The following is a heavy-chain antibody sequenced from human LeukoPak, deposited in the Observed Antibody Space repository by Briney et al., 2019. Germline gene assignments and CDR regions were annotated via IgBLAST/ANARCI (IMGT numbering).Heavy chain of an antibody. Sequence: SGTLSLTCAVSGGSISSSNWWSWVRPPPGKGLEWIGEIYHSGSTNYNPSLKSRVTISVDKSKNQFSLKLSSVTAADTAVYYCARVQYDILTGFDYWGQGTLVTVSS. CDR1: GGSISSSNW. V-gene: IGHV4-4*02. CDR3: ARVQYDILTGFDY. J-gene: IGHJ4*02. CDR2: IYHSGST. D-gene: IGHD3-9*01.